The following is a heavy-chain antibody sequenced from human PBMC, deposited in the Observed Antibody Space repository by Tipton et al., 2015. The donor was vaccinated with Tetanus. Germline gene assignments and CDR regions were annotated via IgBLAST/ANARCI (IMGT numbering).Heavy chain of an antibody. CDR2: INSDGSST. J-gene: IGHJ6*02. V-gene: IGHV3-74*01. CDR3: ARVGYSYGSFYYYYYGMDV. CDR1: GFTFSSYW. D-gene: IGHD5-18*01. Sequence: SLRLSCAASGFTFSSYWMHWVRQAPGKGLVWVSRINSDGSSTSYADSVKGRFTISRDNAKNTLYLQMNSLRAEDTAVYYCARVGYSYGSFYYYYYGMDVWGQGTTVTVSS.